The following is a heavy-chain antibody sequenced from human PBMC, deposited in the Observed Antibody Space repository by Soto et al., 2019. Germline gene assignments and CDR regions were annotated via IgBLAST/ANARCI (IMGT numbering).Heavy chain of an antibody. CDR1: GFTFSSYG. CDR3: ARGLVVGYYYYMDV. V-gene: IGHV3-33*01. CDR2: IWYDGSNK. Sequence: GGSLRLSCAASGFTFSSYGMHWVRQAPGKGLEWVAVIWYDGSNKYYADSVKGRFTISRDNSKNTLYLQMNSLRAEDTAVYYCARGLVVGYYYYMDVWGKGTTVTVSS. D-gene: IGHD1-26*01. J-gene: IGHJ6*03.